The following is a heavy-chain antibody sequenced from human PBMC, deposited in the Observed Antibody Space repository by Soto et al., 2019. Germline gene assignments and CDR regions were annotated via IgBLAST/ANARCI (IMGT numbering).Heavy chain of an antibody. CDR3: VREGHYYFDY. Sequence: GGSLRLCFAASGFPFSACEMHWVRQAPGQGLEWVCYISKSGGTTYYADSVKGLFTISRDDANNSVYLQMSSLRPEDMAVYKCVREGHYYFDYWGQGALVPVSS. CDR2: ISKSGGTT. CDR1: GFPFSACE. V-gene: IGHV3-48*03. J-gene: IGHJ4*02.